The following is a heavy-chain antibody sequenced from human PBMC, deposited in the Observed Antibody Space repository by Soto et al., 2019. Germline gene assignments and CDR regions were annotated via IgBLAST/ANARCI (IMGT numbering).Heavy chain of an antibody. J-gene: IGHJ4*02. Sequence: EVQLVESGGGLVQPGGSLRLSCAASGFTFSTYWMHWVRQAPGKGLVWVSRINSDGSSATYADSVKGRFTVSRDNAKNTLYLQMNSLRAEDTAVYYCASDILAAGFDYGGQETLVTVSS. V-gene: IGHV3-74*01. CDR1: GFTFSTYW. CDR3: ASDILAAGFDY. D-gene: IGHD6-13*01. CDR2: INSDGSSA.